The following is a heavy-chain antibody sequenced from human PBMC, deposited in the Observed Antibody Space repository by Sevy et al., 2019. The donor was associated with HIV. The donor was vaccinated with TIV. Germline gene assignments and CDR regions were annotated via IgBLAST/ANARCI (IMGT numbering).Heavy chain of an antibody. CDR2: ISGPGLST. J-gene: IGHJ3*01. D-gene: IGHD3-22*01. V-gene: IGHV3-23*01. CDR1: GFTFNTHA. Sequence: GGSLRLSCTASGFTFNTHAMTWVHQAPGKGLEWVSVISGPGLSTYYADSVKGRFTISRDNSKNTLYLQMNSLRVDDTATYYCAKALNPALESMIEVILRTLKGFDVWGQGTMVTVS. CDR3: AKALNPALESMIEVILRTLKGFDV.